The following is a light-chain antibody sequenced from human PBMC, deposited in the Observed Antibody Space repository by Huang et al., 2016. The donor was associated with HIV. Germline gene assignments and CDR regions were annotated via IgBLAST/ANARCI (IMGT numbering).Light chain of an antibody. CDR2: DAS. Sequence: VVLTQSPATLSWYLGERVTLSCRASQSISNHLAWYQQRPGQAPSLLIYDASTRVAGVPARVSGSGSGTDFTLTISSLEPEDFALYYCQQHDSWLTFGGGTKVEV. V-gene: IGKV3-11*01. CDR1: QSISNH. CDR3: QQHDSWLT. J-gene: IGKJ4*01.